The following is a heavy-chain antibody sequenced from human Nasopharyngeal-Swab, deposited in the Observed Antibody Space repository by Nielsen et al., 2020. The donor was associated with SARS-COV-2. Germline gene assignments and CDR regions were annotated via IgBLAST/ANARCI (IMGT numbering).Heavy chain of an antibody. D-gene: IGHD6-13*01. Sequence: SLKISCAASGFTFDDYAMHWVRQAPGKGLEWVSGISWNSGTTGYADSVKGRFTISRDNAKNSLYLQMNSLRAEDTALYYCASDSSSWYAYFDYWGQGTLVTVSS. CDR3: ASDSSSWYAYFDY. J-gene: IGHJ4*02. V-gene: IGHV3-9*01. CDR2: ISWNSGTT. CDR1: GFTFDDYA.